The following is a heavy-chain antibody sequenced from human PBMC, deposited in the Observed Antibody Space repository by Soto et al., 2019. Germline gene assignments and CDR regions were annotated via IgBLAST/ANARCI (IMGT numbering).Heavy chain of an antibody. CDR1: GVSISSGNW. CDR2: IFHDGTA. J-gene: IGHJ5*02. V-gene: IGHV4-4*02. Sequence: SETLSLTCAVSGVSISSGNWWTWVRQTPQRGLEYIGEIFHDGTANYYPSLKSRVTMSVDTSKNQFSLRLSSVTAADTAIYYCATRITVFGLLIPPFDPWGQGTQVTVSS. CDR3: ATRITVFGLLIPPFDP. D-gene: IGHD3-3*01.